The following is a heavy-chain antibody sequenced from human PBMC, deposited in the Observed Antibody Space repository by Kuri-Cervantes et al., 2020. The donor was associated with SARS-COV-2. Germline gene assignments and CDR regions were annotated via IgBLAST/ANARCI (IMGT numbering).Heavy chain of an antibody. D-gene: IGHD3-22*01. CDR3: ATTFYYVSSGLFLSFDY. J-gene: IGHJ4*02. Sequence: SVKVSCKASGGTFNNDAISWVRQAPGQGLEWMGGIIPIFGTTNYAQKFHGSVTITADKSTTTAYMELSSLRSEDTAVFYCATTFYYVSSGLFLSFDYWGQGTLVTVSS. CDR1: GGTFNNDA. CDR2: IIPIFGTT. V-gene: IGHV1-69*06.